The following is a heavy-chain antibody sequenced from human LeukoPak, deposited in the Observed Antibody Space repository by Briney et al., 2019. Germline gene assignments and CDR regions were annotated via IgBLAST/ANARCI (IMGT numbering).Heavy chain of an antibody. CDR2: ISAYNGNT. CDR1: GYTFTSYG. D-gene: IGHD1-1*01. CDR3: ARADDLDYYGMDV. J-gene: IGHJ6*02. Sequence: ASVKVSCKASGYTFTSYGISWVRQAPGQGLEWMGWISAYNGNTNYAQKLQGRVTMTTDTSTSTAYVELRSLRSDDTAVYYCARADDLDYYGMDVWGQGTTVTVSS. V-gene: IGHV1-18*01.